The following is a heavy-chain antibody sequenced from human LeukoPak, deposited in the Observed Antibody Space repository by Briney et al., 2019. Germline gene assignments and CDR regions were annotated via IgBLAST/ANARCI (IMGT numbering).Heavy chain of an antibody. J-gene: IGHJ4*02. CDR3: ARGDTYYDILTGYYGLDY. Sequence: GGSLRLSCAASGFTFSDYYMSWIRQAPGKGLEWVSYISSSGSTIYYADSVKGRFTISRDNAKNSLYLQMNSLRAEDTAVYYCARGDTYYDILTGYYGLDYWGQGTLVTVSS. CDR1: GFTFSDYY. V-gene: IGHV3-11*01. D-gene: IGHD3-9*01. CDR2: ISSSGSTI.